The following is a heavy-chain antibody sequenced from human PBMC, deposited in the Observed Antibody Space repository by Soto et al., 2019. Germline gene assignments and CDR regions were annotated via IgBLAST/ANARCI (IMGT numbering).Heavy chain of an antibody. CDR3: ARVRYSDNWHGLIDF. Sequence: SETLSLTCTVSGGSISSGAFSWSWIRQPPGRGLELIGYIYHSGSTYYIPSLRSRVAISMGRAKNQFSLHLSSVTAEDTAVYFCARVRYSDNWHGLIDFWGLGTLVTVSS. CDR1: GGSISSGAFS. V-gene: IGHV4-30-2*01. CDR2: IYHSGST. J-gene: IGHJ4*02. D-gene: IGHD4-4*01.